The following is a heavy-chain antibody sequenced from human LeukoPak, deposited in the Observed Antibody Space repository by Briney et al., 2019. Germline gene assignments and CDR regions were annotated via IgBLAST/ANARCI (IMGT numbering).Heavy chain of an antibody. Sequence: GGSLRLSCAASGFTLSCYSMNWVRQAPGKGLEWVSSISNDNTYIYYSDSVKGRFTISRDNSKSSLYLQMNDLRAEDTAVYYCARNDYTQNRGYCVDYWGQGTLVTVSS. CDR3: ARNDYTQNRGYCVDY. J-gene: IGHJ4*02. CDR2: ISNDNTYI. V-gene: IGHV3-21*01. CDR1: GFTLSCYS. D-gene: IGHD4-11*01.